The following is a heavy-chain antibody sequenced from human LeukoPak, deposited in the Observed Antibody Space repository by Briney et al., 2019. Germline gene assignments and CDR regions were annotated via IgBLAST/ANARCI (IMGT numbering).Heavy chain of an antibody. V-gene: IGHV4-39*07. D-gene: IGHD3-10*01. CDR1: GGSNSSSSYY. Sequence: SETLSLTCTVSGGSNSSSSYYWGWIRQPPGKGLEWIGSIYYSGSTYYNPSLKSRVTISVDTSKNQFSLKLSSVTAADTAVYYCARSVVVRGVILDEFDPWGQGTLVTVSS. CDR3: ARSVVVRGVILDEFDP. CDR2: IYYSGST. J-gene: IGHJ5*02.